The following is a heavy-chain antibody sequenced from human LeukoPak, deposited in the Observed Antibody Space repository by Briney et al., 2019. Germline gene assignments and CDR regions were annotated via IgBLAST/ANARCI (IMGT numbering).Heavy chain of an antibody. CDR1: GFTFSSYS. D-gene: IGHD5-18*01. V-gene: IGHV3-21*01. CDR2: ISSSSSYI. Sequence: PGGSLRLSCAASGFTFSSYSMNWVRQAPGKGLEWVSSISSSSSYIYYADSVKGRFTISRDNAKNSLYLQMNSLRAEDTAVYYCARALMTAMVPDFDYWGQGTLVTVSS. J-gene: IGHJ4*02. CDR3: ARALMTAMVPDFDY.